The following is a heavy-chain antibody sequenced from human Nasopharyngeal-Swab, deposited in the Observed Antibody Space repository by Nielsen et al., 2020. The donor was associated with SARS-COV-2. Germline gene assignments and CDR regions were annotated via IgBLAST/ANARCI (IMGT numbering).Heavy chain of an antibody. CDR3: ARDWIIYGSGSYFWFDP. J-gene: IGHJ5*02. CDR2: ISAYNGNT. V-gene: IGHV1-18*01. D-gene: IGHD3-10*01. CDR1: GYTFTSYG. Sequence: ASVKVSCKASGYTFTSYGISWVRQAPGQGLEWMGWISAYNGNTNYAQKLQGRVTMTTDTSTSTAYMELRSLRSDDTAVYYCARDWIIYGSGSYFWFDPWGQGTLVTVSS.